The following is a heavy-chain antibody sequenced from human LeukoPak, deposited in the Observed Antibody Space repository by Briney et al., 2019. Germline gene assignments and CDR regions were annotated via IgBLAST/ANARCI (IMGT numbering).Heavy chain of an antibody. Sequence: GSLRLSCAASGFTFSSYSMNWVRQAPGKGLEWIGYIYYSGSTNYNPSLKSRVTISVDTSKNQFSLKLSSVTAADTAVYYCARGRGVKGGYCSGGSCYSYFDYWGQGTLVTVSS. V-gene: IGHV4-59*01. J-gene: IGHJ4*02. CDR1: GFTFSSYS. CDR3: ARGRGVKGGYCSGGSCYSYFDY. D-gene: IGHD2-15*01. CDR2: IYYSGST.